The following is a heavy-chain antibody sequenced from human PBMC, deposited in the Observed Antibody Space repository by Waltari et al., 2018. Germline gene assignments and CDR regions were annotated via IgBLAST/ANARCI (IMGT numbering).Heavy chain of an antibody. CDR3: ARGRSGYYQSLIDY. CDR2: INPNRGGT. D-gene: IGHD3-22*01. V-gene: IGHV1-2*06. J-gene: IGHJ4*02. Sequence: QVQLVQSGAEVKKPGASVKVSCKASGYTFTGYYMHWVRQAPGQGREWLGRINPNRGGTNYPQKFQGRVTMTRYTSISTAYMELSRLRSDDTAVYYCARGRSGYYQSLIDYWGQGTLVTVSS. CDR1: GYTFTGYY.